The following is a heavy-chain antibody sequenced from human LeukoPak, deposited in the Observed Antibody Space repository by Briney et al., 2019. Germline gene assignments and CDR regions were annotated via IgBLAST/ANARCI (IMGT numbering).Heavy chain of an antibody. V-gene: IGHV1-2*02. J-gene: IGHJ4*02. D-gene: IGHD3-10*01. Sequence: GASVKVSCKASGYTFTGYYMHWVRQAPGQGLEWMGWINPNSGGTNYAQKFQGRVTMTRDTSISTAYMELSRLRSDDTAVYYCARVPGITMVRGVPFDYWGQGTLSPSPQ. CDR3: ARVPGITMVRGVPFDY. CDR1: GYTFTGYY. CDR2: INPNSGGT.